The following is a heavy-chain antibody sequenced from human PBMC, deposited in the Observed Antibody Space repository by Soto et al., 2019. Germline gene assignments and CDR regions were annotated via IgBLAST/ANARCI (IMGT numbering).Heavy chain of an antibody. V-gene: IGHV1-8*01. CDR2: MNPNSGNT. CDR3: ARYSSSSVSNRFDP. J-gene: IGHJ5*02. CDR1: GYTFTSYD. Sequence: GASVKVSCKASGYTFTSYDINWVRQATGQGLEWMGWMNPNSGNTGYAQKFQGRVTMTRNTSISTAYMELISLRSEDTAVYYCARYSSSSVSNRFDPWGQGTLVTVSS. D-gene: IGHD6-6*01.